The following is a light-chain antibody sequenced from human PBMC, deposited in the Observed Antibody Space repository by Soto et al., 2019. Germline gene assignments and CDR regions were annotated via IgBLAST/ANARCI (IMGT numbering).Light chain of an antibody. J-gene: IGKJ1*01. CDR1: QSVSSY. Sequence: ALTQSPATLSLSPGERATLSCRASQSVSSYLAWYQQKPGQAPRLLIYDASNRATGIPARFSGSGSGTDFTLTISSLQPEDFAVYYCQQRSNWWTFGQGTKVDIK. V-gene: IGKV3-11*01. CDR2: DAS. CDR3: QQRSNWWT.